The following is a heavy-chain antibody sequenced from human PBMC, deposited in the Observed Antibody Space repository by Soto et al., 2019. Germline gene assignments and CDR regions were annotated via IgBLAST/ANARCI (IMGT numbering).Heavy chain of an antibody. V-gene: IGHV2-5*02. J-gene: IGHJ1*01. D-gene: IGHD3-10*01. CDR2: IYWDDDK. Sequence: QITLKESGPTLVKPTQTLTLTCTFSGFSLSTSGVGVGWIRQPPGKALEWLALIYWDDDKRYSPSLKSRLTITKDHPKNQVGLTMTNLGPVDPATYYCAHRRKYYGSEHWGQGTLVTVSS. CDR3: AHRRKYYGSEH. CDR1: GFSLSTSGVG.